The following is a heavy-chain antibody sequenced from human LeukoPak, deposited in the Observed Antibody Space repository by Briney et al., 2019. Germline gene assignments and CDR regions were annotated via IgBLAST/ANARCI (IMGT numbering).Heavy chain of an antibody. CDR2: ISSSGSFI. CDR3: AREPYYDSSGYSPDY. CDR1: GFTFSDYY. D-gene: IGHD3-22*01. J-gene: IGHJ4*02. Sequence: NPGGSLRLSCAASGFTFSDYYMSWIRQAPGKGLEWVSYISSSGSFIYYADSVKGRFTISRDNAKNSLYLHMNSLRAEDTALYYCAREPYYDSSGYSPDYWGQGTLVTVSS. V-gene: IGHV3-11*04.